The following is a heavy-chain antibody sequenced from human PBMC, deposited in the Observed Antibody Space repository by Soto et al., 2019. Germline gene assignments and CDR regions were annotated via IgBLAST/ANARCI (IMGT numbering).Heavy chain of an antibody. Sequence: GSLRLSCAASGFTFSSYAMSWVRQAPGKGLEWVSAISGSGGSTYYADSVKGRFTISRDNSKNTLYLQMNSLRAEDTAVYYCAKDMGGYYGSGSYYNDAFDIWGQGTMVTVSS. CDR2: ISGSGGST. CDR3: AKDMGGYYGSGSYYNDAFDI. J-gene: IGHJ3*02. CDR1: GFTFSSYA. D-gene: IGHD3-10*01. V-gene: IGHV3-23*01.